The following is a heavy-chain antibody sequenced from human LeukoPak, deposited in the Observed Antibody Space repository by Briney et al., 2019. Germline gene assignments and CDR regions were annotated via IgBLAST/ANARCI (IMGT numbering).Heavy chain of an antibody. CDR2: INGDGSRT. CDR3: ARGTWDGDRTFDI. D-gene: IGHD5-24*01. CDR1: GFTFSSYW. Sequence: PGGSLRLSCAASGFTFSSYWMHWVRQAPGKGLVWVSRINGDGSRTNYADSVKGRFTISRDNGKSSLYLQMNSLRDDDTAVYFCARGTWDGDRTFDIWGQGAMVTVSS. V-gene: IGHV3-74*01. J-gene: IGHJ3*02.